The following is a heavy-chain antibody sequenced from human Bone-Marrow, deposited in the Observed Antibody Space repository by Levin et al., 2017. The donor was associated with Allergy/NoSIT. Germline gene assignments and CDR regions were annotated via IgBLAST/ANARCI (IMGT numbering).Heavy chain of an antibody. CDR2: ISWNSGSI. Sequence: SLKISCAASGFTFDDYAMHWVRQAPGKGLEWVSGISWNSGSIGYADSVKGRFTISRDNAKNSLYLQMNSLRVEDTALYYCAKIYGSGSPTGSYYGMDGWGQGTTVTVSS. J-gene: IGHJ6*02. D-gene: IGHD3-10*01. CDR1: GFTFDDYA. V-gene: IGHV3-9*01. CDR3: AKIYGSGSPTGSYYGMDG.